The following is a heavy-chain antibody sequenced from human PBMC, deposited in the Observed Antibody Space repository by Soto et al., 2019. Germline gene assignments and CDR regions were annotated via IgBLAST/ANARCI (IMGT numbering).Heavy chain of an antibody. CDR1: GGFISGGDYY. V-gene: IGHV4-30-4*01. CDR2: IYHSGTT. J-gene: IGHJ4*02. Sequence: QVQLQESGPGLVKPSQTLSLTCTVSGGFISGGDYYWSWIRQPPGKGLGWIGYIYHSGTTDYNTSLKCRVIISVDTSKNQFSLKLSSVTAADTAVYYCARGRRFTSSWFFFHSWGQGTLVTVSS. D-gene: IGHD6-13*01. CDR3: ARGRRFTSSWFFFHS.